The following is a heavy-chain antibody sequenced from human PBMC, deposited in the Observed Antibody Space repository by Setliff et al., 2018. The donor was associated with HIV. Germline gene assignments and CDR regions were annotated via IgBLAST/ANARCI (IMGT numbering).Heavy chain of an antibody. V-gene: IGHV4-38-2*02. CDR2: IYHAGNT. CDR1: GYSISSGYY. Sequence: SETLSLTCTVTGYSISSGYYWAWIRQPPGKGLEWIGYIYHAGNTYYNPSLKSRVTISVDTSKNQISLRLNSLTAADTAVYYCARGTTLNVVPDAFDVWGQGTMVTV. CDR3: ARGTTLNVVPDAFDV. D-gene: IGHD4-17*01. J-gene: IGHJ3*01.